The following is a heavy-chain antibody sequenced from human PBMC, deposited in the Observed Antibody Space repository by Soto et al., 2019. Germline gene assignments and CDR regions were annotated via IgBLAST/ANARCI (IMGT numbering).Heavy chain of an antibody. V-gene: IGHV3-11*05. CDR1: GFTFSDYY. Sequence: QVQLVESGGGLVKLGGSLRLSCAASGFTFSDYYMSWIRQAPGKGMEWVSYISSSSSYTNYEDSVKGRVTISRDNANDSLYLQMNSLRAEYTAVYYCARDRGGAFIWFGELPDYYYGMYVWGQGTTVTVSS. CDR2: ISSSSSYT. J-gene: IGHJ6*02. D-gene: IGHD3-10*01. CDR3: ARDRGGAFIWFGELPDYYYGMYV.